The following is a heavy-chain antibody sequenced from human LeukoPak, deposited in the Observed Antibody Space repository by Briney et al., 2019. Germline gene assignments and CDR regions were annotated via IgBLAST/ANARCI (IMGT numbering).Heavy chain of an antibody. J-gene: IGHJ4*02. CDR2: MNPNSGTT. V-gene: IGHV1-8*01. CDR3: ARAPSRDIVLMVYASDYYFDY. CDR1: GYTFTSFD. Sequence: ASVKVSCKTSGYTFTSFDINWVRQATGQGLEWVGWMNPNSGTTGYAQKFQGRVTMTTNTSISKAYMELSSLRSEDTAIYYCARAPSRDIVLMVYASDYYFDYWGLGTLVTVSS. D-gene: IGHD2-8*01.